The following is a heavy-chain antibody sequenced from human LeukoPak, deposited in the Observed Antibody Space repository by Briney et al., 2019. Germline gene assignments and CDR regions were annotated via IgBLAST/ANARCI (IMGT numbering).Heavy chain of an antibody. Sequence: SETLSLTCTVSGGSIRNYYWSWIRQPPGKGLEWIGYIYYSGDTNYNPSLKSRVTISVDTSKNQFSLKLSSVTAADTAVYYCARRAGYSYGYYYYYYMDVWGKGTTVTVSS. D-gene: IGHD5-18*01. CDR2: IYYSGDT. V-gene: IGHV4-59*12. J-gene: IGHJ6*03. CDR3: ARRAGYSYGYYYYYYMDV. CDR1: GGSIRNYY.